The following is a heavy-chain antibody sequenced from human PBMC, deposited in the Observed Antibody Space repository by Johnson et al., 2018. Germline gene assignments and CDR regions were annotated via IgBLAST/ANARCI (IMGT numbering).Heavy chain of an antibody. CDR3: ARRGGGNSYFDY. CDR1: EYFFPNYW. V-gene: IGHV5-51*03. J-gene: IGHJ4*02. D-gene: IGHD2-15*01. Sequence: VQLVQSGAEVKKPGDSLKISCKGFEYFFPNYWIGWVRQMPGKGLEWMGIIYPGDSDTRYSPSFQGQVTISADKSITTAYLQWSSLKASDTAIYYCARRGGGNSYFDYWGQGTLVTVSS. CDR2: IYPGDSDT.